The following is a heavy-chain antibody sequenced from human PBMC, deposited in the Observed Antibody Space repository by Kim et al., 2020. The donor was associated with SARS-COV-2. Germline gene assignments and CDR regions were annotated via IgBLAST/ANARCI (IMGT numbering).Heavy chain of an antibody. V-gene: IGHV1-69*13. J-gene: IGHJ6*02. D-gene: IGHD1-26*01. CDR3: ARKGSPGYYYYGMDV. CDR1: GGTFSSYA. Sequence: SVKVSCKASGGTFSSYAISWVRQAPGQGLEWMGGIIPIFGTANYAQKFQGRVTITADESTSTAYMELSSLRSEDTAVYYCARKGSPGYYYYGMDVWGQGTTVTVSS. CDR2: IIPIFGTA.